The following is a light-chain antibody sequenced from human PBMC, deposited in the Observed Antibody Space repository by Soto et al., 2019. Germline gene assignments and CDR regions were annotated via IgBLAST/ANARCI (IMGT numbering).Light chain of an antibody. CDR1: SSDIGSNV. J-gene: IGLJ3*02. V-gene: IGLV1-44*01. Sequence: QSVLTQPPSASGTPGQRVTISCSGGSSDIGSNVVNWYQQLPGTAPKLLIYNNNQRPSGVPDRFSGSKSGTSASLAISGLQSEDEADYYCATWNDSLDGPVFGGGTKLTVL. CDR3: ATWNDSLDGPV. CDR2: NNN.